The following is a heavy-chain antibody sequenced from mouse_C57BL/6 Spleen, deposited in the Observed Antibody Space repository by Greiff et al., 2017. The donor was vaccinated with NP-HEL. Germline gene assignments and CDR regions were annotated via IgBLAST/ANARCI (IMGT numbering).Heavy chain of an antibody. D-gene: IGHD2-1*01. V-gene: IGHV1-55*01. Sequence: QVQLQQPGAELVKPGASVKMSCKASGYTFTSYWITWVKQRPGQGLEWIGDIYPGSGSTNYNEKFKSKATLTVDTSSSTAYMQISSLTSEDSAVYYCVIYYGNYEAMDYWGQGTSVTASS. CDR1: GYTFTSYW. CDR3: VIYYGNYEAMDY. CDR2: IYPGSGST. J-gene: IGHJ4*01.